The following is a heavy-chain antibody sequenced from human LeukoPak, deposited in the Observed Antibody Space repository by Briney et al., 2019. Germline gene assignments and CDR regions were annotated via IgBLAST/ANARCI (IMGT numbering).Heavy chain of an antibody. J-gene: IGHJ4*02. CDR3: ASPYGDNPAAYYFDY. V-gene: IGHV3-11*04. Sequence: GGSLRLSCAASGFTFSDYYMSWIRQAPGKGLEWVSYISSSGSTIYYADSVKGRFTISRDNAKNSLYLQMNSLRAEDTAVYYCASPYGDNPAAYYFDYWGQGTLVTVSS. CDR2: ISSSGSTI. D-gene: IGHD4-23*01. CDR1: GFTFSDYY.